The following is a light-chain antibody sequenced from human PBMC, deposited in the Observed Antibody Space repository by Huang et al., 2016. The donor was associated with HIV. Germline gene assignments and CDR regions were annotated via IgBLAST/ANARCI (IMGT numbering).Light chain of an antibody. CDR2: GAS. V-gene: IGKV3-15*01. Sequence: EIVMTQSPATLSVSPGERATLSCRASQSVSSNFAWYQQKPGQAPRLLIYGASTSATGIPARFSGSGSGTEFTLTISSLQSEDFAVYYCQQYNDWPPEGTFGQGTKVEIK. CDR3: QQYNDWPPEGT. CDR1: QSVSSN. J-gene: IGKJ1*01.